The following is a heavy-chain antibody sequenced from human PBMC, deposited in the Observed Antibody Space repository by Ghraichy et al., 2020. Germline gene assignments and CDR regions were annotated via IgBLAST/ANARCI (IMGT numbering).Heavy chain of an antibody. V-gene: IGHV1-2*02. CDR1: GYTFTGYY. D-gene: IGHD3-9*01. CDR2: INPNSGGT. Sequence: ASVKVSCKASGYTFTGYYMHWVRQAPGQGLEWMGWINPNSGGTNYAQKFQGRVTMTRDTSISTAYMELSRLRSDDTAVYYCARQLRYFDWLLLRRISDYYYYGMDVWGQGTTVTVSS. J-gene: IGHJ6*02. CDR3: ARQLRYFDWLLLRRISDYYYYGMDV.